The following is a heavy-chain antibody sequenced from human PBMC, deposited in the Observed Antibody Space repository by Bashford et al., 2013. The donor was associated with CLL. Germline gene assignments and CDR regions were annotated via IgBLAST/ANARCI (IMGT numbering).Heavy chain of an antibody. CDR1: GGTFSSYA. J-gene: IGHJ6*04. CDR2: IIPIFGYS. Sequence: SVKGLLQGLLGGTFSSYAISWVRQAPGQGLEWMGGIIPIFGYSKLRTEVPRAESRLPADESTSTAYMELSSLRSEDTAVYYCARNAYCSSTSCHKGPSYNYYYGYGRLGGKGTTVTVSS. V-gene: IGHV1-69*13. CDR3: ARNAYCSSTSCHKGPSYNYYYGYGR. D-gene: IGHD2-2*02.